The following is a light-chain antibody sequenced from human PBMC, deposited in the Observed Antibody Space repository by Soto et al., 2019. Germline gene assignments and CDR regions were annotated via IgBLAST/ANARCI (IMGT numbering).Light chain of an antibody. V-gene: IGLV2-8*01. J-gene: IGLJ3*02. CDR2: DVT. CDR3: GSFAGPVWV. CDR1: SSDIGGYDH. Sequence: QSVLTQPPSASGSPGQSVTISCTGTSSDIGGYDHVSWYRQDPGKAPKVMIYDVTKRPSCVPDRFSGSKAGNTGSLTDFWLQAEDEANYYCGSFAGPVWVFGGGTKLTVL.